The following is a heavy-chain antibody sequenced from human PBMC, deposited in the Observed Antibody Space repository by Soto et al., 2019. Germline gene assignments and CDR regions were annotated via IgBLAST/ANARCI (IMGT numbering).Heavy chain of an antibody. J-gene: IGHJ4*02. CDR2: VYHSGTT. V-gene: IGHV4-4*02. Sequence: QVQLQESGPGLVKPSGTLSLTCAVSGGSISDNWWSWVRQPPGKGLEWIGEVYHSGTTYYNPSLKSRVTISLDKSARQIYLTMNSVTAADTAVYYCARHVAVARTRSFDSWGQGTLVTVSS. CDR3: ARHVAVARTRSFDS. D-gene: IGHD2-21*01. CDR1: GGSISDNW.